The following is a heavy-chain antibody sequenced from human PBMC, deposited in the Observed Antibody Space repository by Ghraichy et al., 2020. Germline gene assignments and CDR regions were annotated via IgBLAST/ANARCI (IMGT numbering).Heavy chain of an antibody. V-gene: IGHV3-48*02. D-gene: IGHD2-21*02. CDR2: IDNGKRPTI. J-gene: IGHJ2*01. CDR1: GFTFTNYA. CDR3: ARKGGSCGGDCFLDFDL. Sequence: GSLRLSCVASGFTFTNYAINWVRQDPGKGLEWVSYIDNGKRPTIYYAGSVRGRFTISRDNGRNSVYLQMNSLREEDTAVYYCARKGGSCGGDCFLDFDLWGRGTLVTVSS.